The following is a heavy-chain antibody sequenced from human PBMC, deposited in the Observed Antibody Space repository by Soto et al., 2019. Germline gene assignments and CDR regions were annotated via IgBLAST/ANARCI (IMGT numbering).Heavy chain of an antibody. Sequence: EVQLLESGGGLVQPGGSLRLSCAASGFTFSSYAMNWVRQAPGKGLEWVSTISGSGGSTYYADSVKGRFTISRDNSKNTLYLQINSLRAEDTAVYYCAKLVITVTTFDYWGQGTLVTVSS. CDR2: ISGSGGST. CDR1: GFTFSSYA. V-gene: IGHV3-23*01. CDR3: AKLVITVTTFDY. J-gene: IGHJ4*02. D-gene: IGHD4-17*01.